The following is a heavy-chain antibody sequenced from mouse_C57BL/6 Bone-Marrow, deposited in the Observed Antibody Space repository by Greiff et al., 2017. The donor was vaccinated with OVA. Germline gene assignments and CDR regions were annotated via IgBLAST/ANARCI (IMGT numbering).Heavy chain of an antibody. CDR2: IYPGSGNT. V-gene: IGHV1-76*01. CDR3: ARQGDYYGSSYYFDY. CDR1: GYTFTDYY. Sequence: VKLMESGAELVRPGASVKLSCKASGYTFTDYYINWVKQRPGQGLEWIARIYPGSGNTYYNEKFKGKATLTAEKSSSTAYMQLSSLTSEDSAVYFCARQGDYYGSSYYFDYWGQGTTLTVSS. J-gene: IGHJ2*01. D-gene: IGHD1-1*01.